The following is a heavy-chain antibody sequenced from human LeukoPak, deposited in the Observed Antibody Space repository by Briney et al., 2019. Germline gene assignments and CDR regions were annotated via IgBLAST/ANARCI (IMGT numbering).Heavy chain of an antibody. Sequence: SETLSLTCTVSGGSISSYYWSWIRQPPGKGLEWIGYIYYSGSTNYNPSLKSRVTISVDTSKNQFSLKLSSVTAADTAVYYCARFIKGKSYCYYGMDVWGQGTTVTVSS. V-gene: IGHV4-59*01. D-gene: IGHD3-16*02. CDR3: ARFIKGKSYCYYGMDV. CDR1: GGSISSYY. J-gene: IGHJ6*02. CDR2: IYYSGST.